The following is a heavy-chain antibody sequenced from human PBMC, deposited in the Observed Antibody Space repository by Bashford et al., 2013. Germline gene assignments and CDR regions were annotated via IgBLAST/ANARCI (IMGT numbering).Heavy chain of an antibody. D-gene: IGHD6-13*01. J-gene: IGHJ3*01. CDR2: IDPSDSYT. CDR3: ARLAAAGSLSADAFDF. V-gene: IGHV5-10-1*04. CDR1: GNSFSSYW. Sequence: GESLKISCKGSGNSFSSYWINWVRQMPGKGLEWMGRIDPSDSYTNYSPSFQGQVTMSADKSIRTAYLQWSSLNASDTAMYYCARLAAAGSLSADAFDFXGPRGRWSPSPQ.